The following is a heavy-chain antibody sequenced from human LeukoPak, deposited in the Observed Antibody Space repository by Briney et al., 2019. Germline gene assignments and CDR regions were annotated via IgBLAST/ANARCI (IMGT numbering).Heavy chain of an antibody. CDR3: ATLAGSSYLGYYYYYMDV. D-gene: IGHD6-6*01. J-gene: IGHJ6*03. CDR2: FDPEDGET. V-gene: IGHV1-24*01. Sequence: ASVKVSCKVSGYTLTELSMHWVRQAPGKGLEWMGGFDPEDGETIYAQKFQGRVTMTEDTSTDTAYMELSSLRSEDTAVYYCATLAGSSYLGYYYYYMDVWGKGTTVTVSS. CDR1: GYTLTELS.